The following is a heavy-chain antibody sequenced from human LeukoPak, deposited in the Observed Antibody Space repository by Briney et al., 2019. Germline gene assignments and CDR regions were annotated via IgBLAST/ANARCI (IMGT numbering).Heavy chain of an antibody. J-gene: IGHJ3*01. CDR2: IWSDGINR. V-gene: IGHV3-33*06. CDR3: VKERGPFDGFDV. CDR1: GFSFSNYG. Sequence: GGSLRLSCEASGFSFSNYGMHWVRQAPGKGLEWVAVIWSDGINRFYRDSVRGRFTFSRDNSKNTLSLQMNSLRVEDTAVYYCVKERGPFDGFDVWGQGTMVTVSP.